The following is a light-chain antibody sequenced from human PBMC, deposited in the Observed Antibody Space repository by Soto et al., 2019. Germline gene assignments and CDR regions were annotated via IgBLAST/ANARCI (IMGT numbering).Light chain of an antibody. Sequence: DIQMTQSPSTLSASVGDRVTITCRASQSISSCLAWYQQKPGKAPKLLIYDASSLESGVPSRFSGSGAGTEFTLTISSLQPDDFATYSCQQYNSYSPWSFGQGTKVEIK. CDR1: QSISSC. J-gene: IGKJ1*01. V-gene: IGKV1-5*01. CDR3: QQYNSYSPWS. CDR2: DAS.